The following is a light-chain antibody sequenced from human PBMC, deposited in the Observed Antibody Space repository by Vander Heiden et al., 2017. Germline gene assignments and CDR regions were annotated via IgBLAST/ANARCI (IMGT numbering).Light chain of an antibody. CDR3: SSYAGSVWV. V-gene: IGLV2-11*01. J-gene: IGLJ3*02. Sequence: QSALTQPPSVSAPPGQSVTISCTGTSSDVGGYNYVSWYQQHPGEAPRLMIYDVSKRPSGVPARFSGSKSGNTASLTISGLQADDEADYYCSSYAGSVWVFGGGTRLTVL. CDR1: SSDVGGYNY. CDR2: DVS.